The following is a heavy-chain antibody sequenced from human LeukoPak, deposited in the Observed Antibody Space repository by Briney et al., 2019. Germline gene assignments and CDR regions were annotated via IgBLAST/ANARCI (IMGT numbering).Heavy chain of an antibody. J-gene: IGHJ4*02. CDR2: IYYSGSN. V-gene: IGHV4-39*07. CDR3: ARGRYFDWLLEGGYYFDY. Sequence: PSETLSLTCTVSGGSISSSSYYWGWLRQPPGKGLEWIGSIYYSGSNYYNPSLKSRVTISVDTSKNQFSLKLSSVTAADTAVYYCARGRYFDWLLEGGYYFDYWGQGTLVTVSS. CDR1: GGSISSSSYY. D-gene: IGHD3-9*01.